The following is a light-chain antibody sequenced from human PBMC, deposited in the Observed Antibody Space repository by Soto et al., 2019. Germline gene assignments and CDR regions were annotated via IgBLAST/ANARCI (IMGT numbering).Light chain of an antibody. CDR3: QQRYSTPPLT. V-gene: IGKV1-39*01. CDR1: QSISRY. CDR2: AAA. Sequence: DIQMTQSPSSLSTSVGDRVTITCRASQSISRYLNWYQQKPAKAPKLLIYAAASLQSGVPSRFSGSGSGTDFTLTISSLQPEDFATYYCQQRYSTPPLTFGPGTKVDIK. J-gene: IGKJ3*01.